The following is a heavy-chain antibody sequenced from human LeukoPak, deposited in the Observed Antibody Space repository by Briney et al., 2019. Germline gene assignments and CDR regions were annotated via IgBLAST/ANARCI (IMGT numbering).Heavy chain of an antibody. V-gene: IGHV1-18*01. CDR2: MSVYNGNT. CDR1: GYTFTSYV. CDR3: ARDPHGGGVGAA. J-gene: IGHJ4*02. D-gene: IGHD1-26*01. Sequence: ASVKVSCKASGYTFTSYVISWVRQAPGQGLEWMGWMSVYNGNTNYAQKVQGRVTMTADTSTNTAYMDLRSLKLEDTAVYYCARDPHGGGVGAAWGQGTLVSVSS.